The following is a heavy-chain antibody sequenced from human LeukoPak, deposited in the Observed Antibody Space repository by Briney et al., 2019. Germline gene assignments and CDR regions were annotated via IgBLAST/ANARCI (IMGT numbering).Heavy chain of an antibody. CDR1: GFTFSSYA. CDR2: ISYDGSNK. J-gene: IGHJ4*02. CDR3: ATTATVTTCLVY. V-gene: IGHV3-30*04. Sequence: GGSLRLSWAASGFTFSSYAMHWVRQAPGKGLEWVAVISYDGSNKYYADSVKGRFTISRDNSKNTLYLQMNSLRAEDTAVYYCATTATVTTCLVYWGQGTLVTVSS. D-gene: IGHD4-11*01.